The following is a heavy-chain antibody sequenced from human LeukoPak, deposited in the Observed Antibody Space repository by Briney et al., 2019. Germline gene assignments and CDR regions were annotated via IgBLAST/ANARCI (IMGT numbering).Heavy chain of an antibody. V-gene: IGHV4-39*01. J-gene: IGHJ4*02. CDR1: GGSISSSSYY. Sequence: SETLSLTCTVSGGSISSSSYYWGWIRQPPGKGLEWIGSIYYSGSTYYNPSLKSRVTISVDTSKNQFSLKLSSVTAADTAVYYCARAGGAVALATYWGRGTLVTVSS. D-gene: IGHD6-19*01. CDR2: IYYSGST. CDR3: ARAGGAVALATY.